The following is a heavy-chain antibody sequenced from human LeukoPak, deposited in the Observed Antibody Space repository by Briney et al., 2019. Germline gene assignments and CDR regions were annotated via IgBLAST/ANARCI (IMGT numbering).Heavy chain of an antibody. J-gene: IGHJ4*02. V-gene: IGHV5-51*01. CDR1: GYSFTSYW. CDR3: AKVGPSSSSDY. D-gene: IGHD6-13*01. CDR2: IYPCDSDA. Sequence: GESLKISCKASGYSFTSYWIAWVRQMPGQGLEWMGVIYPCDSDAKYSPSFQGQVTISADKSINTAYLQWSSLKASDTAMYYCAKVGPSSSSDYWGQGTLVTVSS.